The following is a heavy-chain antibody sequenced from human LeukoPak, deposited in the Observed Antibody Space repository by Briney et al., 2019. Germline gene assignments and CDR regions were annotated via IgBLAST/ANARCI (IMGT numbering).Heavy chain of an antibody. CDR1: GYTFTGYY. CDR3: ARGPRGGSGSYYIGYYYYYMDV. D-gene: IGHD3-10*01. J-gene: IGHJ6*03. Sequence: ASVKVSCKASGYTFTGYYMHRVRQAPGQGLEWMGWINPNSGGTNYAQKFQGRVTMTRDTSISTAYTELSRLRSDDTAVYYCARGPRGGSGSYYIGYYYYYMDVWGKGTTVTISS. CDR2: INPNSGGT. V-gene: IGHV1-2*02.